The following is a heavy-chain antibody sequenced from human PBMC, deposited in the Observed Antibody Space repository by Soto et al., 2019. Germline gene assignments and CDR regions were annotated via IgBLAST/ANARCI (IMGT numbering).Heavy chain of an antibody. CDR1: GFTFTRYI. CDR3: ARGSEDLTSNFDY. J-gene: IGHJ4*02. CDR2: ISSTTNYI. V-gene: IGHV3-21*01. Sequence: PGGSLRLSCAASGFTFTRYIMNWVRQAPGKGLEWVSSISSTTNYIYYADSMKGRFTVSRDNAKNSVYLEMNSLSAEDTALYYCARGSEDLTSNFDYWGQGTLVTVS.